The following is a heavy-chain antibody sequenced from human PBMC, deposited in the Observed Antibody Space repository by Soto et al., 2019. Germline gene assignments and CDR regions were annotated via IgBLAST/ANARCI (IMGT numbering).Heavy chain of an antibody. D-gene: IGHD4-17*01. J-gene: IGHJ6*02. V-gene: IGHV3-48*01. CDR2: ISSSSSTI. Sequence: EVQLVESGGGLVQPGGSLRLSCAASGFTFSSYSMNWVRQAPGKGLEWVSYISSSSSTIYYADSVKGRFTISRDNAKNSLYLQMNSLRAEDTAVYYCARDWSTVTVGGYYYDYGMDVWGQGTTVTVSS. CDR1: GFTFSSYS. CDR3: ARDWSTVTVGGYYYDYGMDV.